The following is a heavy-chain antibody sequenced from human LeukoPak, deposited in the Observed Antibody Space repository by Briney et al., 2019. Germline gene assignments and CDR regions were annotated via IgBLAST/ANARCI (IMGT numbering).Heavy chain of an antibody. CDR1: GFTFSTSA. Sequence: PGGSLRLSCAASGFTFSTSAMGWVRQAPGKGLEWVSGISGSGGNTYYADSVKGRLTISRDISKNTLYLQVNSLRVDDTAVYYCAKVQKGQGFFDYWGQGTLVTASS. CDR2: ISGSGGNT. CDR3: AKVQKGQGFFDY. J-gene: IGHJ4*02. V-gene: IGHV3-23*01.